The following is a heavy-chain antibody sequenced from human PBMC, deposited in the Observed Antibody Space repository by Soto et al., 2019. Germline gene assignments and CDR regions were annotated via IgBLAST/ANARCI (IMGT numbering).Heavy chain of an antibody. CDR3: AGPVGGSSSWFDP. J-gene: IGHJ5*02. V-gene: IGHV3-48*03. CDR2: ISSSGSTI. D-gene: IGHD6-6*01. Sequence: EVQLVESGGGLVQPGGSLRLSCAASGFTFSSYEMNWVRQARGKGLEWVSYISSSGSTIYYADSVKGRFTISRDNAKNSLYLQMNSLRAEDTAVYYCAGPVGGSSSWFDPWGQGTLVTVSS. CDR1: GFTFSSYE.